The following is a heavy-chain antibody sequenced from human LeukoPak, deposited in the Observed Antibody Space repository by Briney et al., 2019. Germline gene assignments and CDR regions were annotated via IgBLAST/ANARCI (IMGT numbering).Heavy chain of an antibody. Sequence: ASVKVSCKASGYTFTGYYMHWVRQAPGQGLEWLGWINPKSGGTNYAQKFQGRVTMTRDTSISTAYMEVSRLRSDDTAVYYCARDFDWPYSKGFDIWGQGTMVTVSS. V-gene: IGHV1-2*02. D-gene: IGHD3-9*01. CDR2: INPKSGGT. J-gene: IGHJ3*02. CDR1: GYTFTGYY. CDR3: ARDFDWPYSKGFDI.